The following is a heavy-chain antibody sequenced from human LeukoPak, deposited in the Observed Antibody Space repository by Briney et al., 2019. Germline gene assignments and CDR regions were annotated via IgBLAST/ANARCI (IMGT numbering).Heavy chain of an antibody. J-gene: IGHJ4*02. CDR3: ARENEEYYVGNSGY. V-gene: IGHV1-2*02. D-gene: IGHD4-23*01. CDR2: INPNSGGT. Sequence: ASVKVSCKASGCTFTGYYMHWVRQAPGQGLEWMGWINPNSGGTNYAQKFQGRVTMTRDTSISTAYMELSRLRSDDTAVYYCARENEEYYVGNSGYWGQGTLVIVSS. CDR1: GCTFTGYY.